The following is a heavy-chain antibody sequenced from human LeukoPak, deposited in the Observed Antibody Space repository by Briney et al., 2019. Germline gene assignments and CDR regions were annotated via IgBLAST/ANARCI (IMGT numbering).Heavy chain of an antibody. Sequence: GGSLRLSCAASGFTFSSYAMHWVRQAPGKGLEWVAVISYDGSNKYYADSVKGRFTISRDNSKNKLYLQMKSLRAEDTAVYYCARDYSGEWLFSYMDVWGKGPTVTVSS. J-gene: IGHJ6*03. CDR3: ARDYSGEWLFSYMDV. CDR1: GFTFSSYA. D-gene: IGHD3-3*01. V-gene: IGHV3-30*16. CDR2: ISYDGSNK.